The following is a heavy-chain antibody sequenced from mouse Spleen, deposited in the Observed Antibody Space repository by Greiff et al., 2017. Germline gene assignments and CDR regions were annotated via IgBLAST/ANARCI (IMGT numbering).Heavy chain of an antibody. CDR3: TTRADGYYAMDY. V-gene: IGHV14-1*01. J-gene: IGHJ4*01. CDR1: GFNIKDYY. Sequence: VQLKQSGAELVRPGASVKLSCTASGFNIKDYYMHWVKQRPEQGLEWIGRIDPEDGDTEYAPKFQGKATLTADTSSNTAYLQLSSLTSEDTAVYYCTTRADGYYAMDYWGQGTSVTVSS. D-gene: IGHD3-3*01. CDR2: IDPEDGDT.